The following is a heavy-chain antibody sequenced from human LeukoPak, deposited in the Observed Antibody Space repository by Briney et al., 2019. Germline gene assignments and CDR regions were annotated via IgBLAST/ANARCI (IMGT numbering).Heavy chain of an antibody. J-gene: IGHJ5*02. CDR2: IDYSGST. Sequence: PSETLSLTCTVSGGSISSSSYYWGWMRQPPGKGLVWIGRIDYSGSTYYNPALKSRVTISVDTTKNQFSLKLSSVAAADTAVYYCARPNVDTAMVTWGGWFDPWGQGTLVTVSS. CDR1: GGSISSSSYY. D-gene: IGHD5-18*01. V-gene: IGHV4-39*01. CDR3: ARPNVDTAMVTWGGWFDP.